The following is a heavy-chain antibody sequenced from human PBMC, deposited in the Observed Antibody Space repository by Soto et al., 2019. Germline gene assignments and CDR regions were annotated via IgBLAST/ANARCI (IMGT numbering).Heavy chain of an antibody. D-gene: IGHD6-13*01. V-gene: IGHV4-59*08. CDR1: GGSISSYY. CDR3: ARVIAAAGTQWFDP. CDR2: IYYSGST. Sequence: SETLSLTCTVSGGSISSYYWSLIRQPPGKGLEWIGYIYYSGSTNYNPSLKSRVTISVDTSKNQFSLKLSSVTAADTAVYYCARVIAAAGTQWFDPWGQGTLVTVSS. J-gene: IGHJ5*02.